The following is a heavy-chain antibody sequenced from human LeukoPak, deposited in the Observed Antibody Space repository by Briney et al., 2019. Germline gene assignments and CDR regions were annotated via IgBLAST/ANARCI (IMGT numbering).Heavy chain of an antibody. Sequence: GGSLRLSCAASGFSFTSYSMNWVRQAPGKGLEWVSYISSSSSTIYYADSVMGRFTISRDNAKNSLYLQMNSLRDEDAAVYFCARANSPLVRGVTFYFDSWGQGTLVTVSS. CDR2: ISSSSSTI. CDR1: GFSFTSYS. V-gene: IGHV3-48*02. CDR3: ARANSPLVRGVTFYFDS. D-gene: IGHD3-10*01. J-gene: IGHJ4*02.